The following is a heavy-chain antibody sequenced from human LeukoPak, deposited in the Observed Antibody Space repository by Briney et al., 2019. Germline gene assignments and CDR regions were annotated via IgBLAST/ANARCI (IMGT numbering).Heavy chain of an antibody. J-gene: IGHJ5*02. V-gene: IGHV1-69*05. CDR3: GRISLTIIAVSWFAP. Sequence: SVKVSCKASGGTFSSYAISWVRQAPGQGLERMGGIIPIFGTANYAQKFQGRVTITTDESTSTAYMELSSLRSEDTAVYYCGRISLTIIAVSWFAPWREGSLVTVSS. CDR1: GGTFSSYA. CDR2: IIPIFGTA. D-gene: IGHD6-19*01.